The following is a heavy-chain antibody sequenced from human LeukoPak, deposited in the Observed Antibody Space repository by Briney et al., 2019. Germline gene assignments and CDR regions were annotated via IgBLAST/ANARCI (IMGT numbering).Heavy chain of an antibody. CDR1: GYTFTGYY. CDR3: ARVKDRISMVRGVLSPQNYYYYYMDV. V-gene: IGHV1-2*02. CDR2: INPNSGGT. D-gene: IGHD3-10*01. J-gene: IGHJ6*03. Sequence: ASVRVSCKASGYTFTGYYMHWVRQAPGQGLEWMGWINPNSGGTNYAQKFQGRVTMTRDTSISTAYMELSRLRSDDTAVYYCARVKDRISMVRGVLSPQNYYYYYMDVWGKGTTVTVSS.